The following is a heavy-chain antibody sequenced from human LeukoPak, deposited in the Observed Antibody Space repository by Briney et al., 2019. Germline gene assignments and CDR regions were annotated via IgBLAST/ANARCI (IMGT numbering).Heavy chain of an antibody. CDR1: GYSISSGYY. D-gene: IGHD2-21*02. V-gene: IGHV4-38-2*02. CDR3: ARETYCGADCYYGFDY. CDR2: ISHSGST. Sequence: SETLSLTCTVSGYSISSGYYWGWIRQPPGKGLEWIATISHSGSTYYNPSLKSQVTISVDTSKNQFSLKLSSVTAADTAVYYCARETYCGADCYYGFDYWGQGILVTVSS. J-gene: IGHJ4*02.